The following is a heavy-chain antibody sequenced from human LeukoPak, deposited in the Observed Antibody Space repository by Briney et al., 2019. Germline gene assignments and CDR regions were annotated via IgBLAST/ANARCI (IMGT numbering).Heavy chain of an antibody. V-gene: IGHV3-30*03. D-gene: IGHD6-13*01. J-gene: IGHJ4*02. CDR2: ISYDGSNK. Sequence: GGSLRLSCAASGFIFSNAWMNWVRQAPGKGLEWVAVISYDGSNKYYADSVKGRFTISRDNSKNTLYLQMNSLRAEDTAVYYCARGETSSSWLIDYWGQGTLVTVSS. CDR3: ARGETSSSWLIDY. CDR1: GFIFSNAW.